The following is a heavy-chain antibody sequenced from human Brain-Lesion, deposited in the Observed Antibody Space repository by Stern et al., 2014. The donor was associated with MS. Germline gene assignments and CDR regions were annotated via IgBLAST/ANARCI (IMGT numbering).Heavy chain of an antibody. J-gene: IGHJ5*02. CDR2: IKEDGRET. CDR3: ARGSDT. D-gene: IGHD2-15*01. Sequence: EMQLVESGGGLVQPGGSLRLSCAASGFTFSSYWLHWVRQAPGKGLEWVANIKEDGRETYYVASVKGRFTISRDNAHDSTYLQMHSLRAEDTAVYSCARGSDTWGQGTLVTVSS. V-gene: IGHV3-7*02. CDR1: GFTFSSYW.